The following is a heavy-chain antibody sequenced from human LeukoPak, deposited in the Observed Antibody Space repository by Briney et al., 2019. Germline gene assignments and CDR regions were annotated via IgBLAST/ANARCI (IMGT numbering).Heavy chain of an antibody. D-gene: IGHD4-11*01. CDR1: GGSISSYY. CDR3: ARSRRGYSNYFDY. V-gene: IGHV4-59*08. Sequence: SETLSLTCTVSGGSISSYYWSWIRQPPGKGLEWIGYIYYSGSTNYNPSLKSRVTISVDTSKNQFSLKLSSVTAADTAVYYCARSRRGYSNYFDYWGQGTLVTVSS. CDR2: IYYSGST. J-gene: IGHJ4*02.